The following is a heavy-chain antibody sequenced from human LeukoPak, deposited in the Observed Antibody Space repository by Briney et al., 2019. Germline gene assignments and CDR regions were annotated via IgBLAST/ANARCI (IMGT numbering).Heavy chain of an antibody. V-gene: IGHV6-1*01. J-gene: IGHJ4*02. CDR1: GDSVSKNIAA. CDR2: TYYRSKWYS. Sequence: SQTLSLTCAISGDSVSKNIAAWNWIRQSPSRGLEWLGRTYYRSKWYSDYAPSVKSRITINPDTSKNQFSLHLRSVTPEDTAVYYCARDWVDGAGYDYWGQGTLVTVSS. CDR3: ARDWVDGAGYDY. D-gene: IGHD2-15*01.